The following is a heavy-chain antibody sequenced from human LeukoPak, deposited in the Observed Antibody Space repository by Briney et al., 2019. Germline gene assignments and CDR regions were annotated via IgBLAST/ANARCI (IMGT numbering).Heavy chain of an antibody. Sequence: GRSLRLYCAASGFTFSSYGMHWVRQAPGKGLEWVAVISYDGSNKYYADSVKGRFTISRDNSKNTLYLQMNSLRAEDTAVYYCARLYCSGGSCYSITAFDYWGQGTLVTVSS. CDR2: ISYDGSNK. CDR1: GFTFSSYG. D-gene: IGHD2-15*01. V-gene: IGHV3-30*03. J-gene: IGHJ4*02. CDR3: ARLYCSGGSCYSITAFDY.